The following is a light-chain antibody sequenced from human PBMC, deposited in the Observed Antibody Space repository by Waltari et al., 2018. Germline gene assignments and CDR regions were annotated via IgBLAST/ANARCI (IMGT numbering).Light chain of an antibody. CDR2: EDN. J-gene: IGLJ3*02. Sequence: NFMLTQPHSVSESPGKTVTISCTRSGGSIASNYVQWYQQRPGSAPTTVNYEDNLRPSGVPDRFSGSVDSSSNSASLTISGLRTDDEADYYCQSYDITNWVFGGGTKLTVL. CDR1: GGSIASNY. V-gene: IGLV6-57*04. CDR3: QSYDITNWV.